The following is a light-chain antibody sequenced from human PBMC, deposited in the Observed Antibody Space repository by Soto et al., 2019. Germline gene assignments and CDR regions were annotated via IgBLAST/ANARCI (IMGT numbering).Light chain of an antibody. J-gene: IGLJ1*01. CDR2: EVT. Sequence: QAALTQPASLSGSAGQTITISCTGTSSHIGGYNAVSWYQHHPGKAPKLIIYEVTHRPSGVSDRFSASKSGNTASLTISGLQAEDEADYYCNSFRVSHLYVFGTGTKVTVL. CDR1: SSHIGGYNA. V-gene: IGLV2-14*01. CDR3: NSFRVSHLYV.